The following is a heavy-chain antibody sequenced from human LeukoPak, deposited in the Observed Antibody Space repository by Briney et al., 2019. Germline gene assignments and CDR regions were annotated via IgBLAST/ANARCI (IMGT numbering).Heavy chain of an antibody. Sequence: GGSLRLSCAASGFTFSDYYMSWIRQAPGKGLEWVSYISSSSSYTNYADSVKGRFTISRDNAKNSLYLQMNSLRAEDTAVYYCARRTEGTAMVYDYWGQGTLVTVSS. CDR2: ISSSSSYT. J-gene: IGHJ4*02. V-gene: IGHV3-11*06. CDR1: GFTFSDYY. D-gene: IGHD5-18*01. CDR3: ARRTEGTAMVYDY.